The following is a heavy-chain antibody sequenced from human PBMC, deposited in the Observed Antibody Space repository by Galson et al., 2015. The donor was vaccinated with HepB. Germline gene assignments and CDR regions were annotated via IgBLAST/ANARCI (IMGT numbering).Heavy chain of an antibody. V-gene: IGHV3-7*03. D-gene: IGHD2-2*01. J-gene: IGHJ6*02. CDR3: ARDPNIVVVPAAQNYYYYYGMDV. CDR1: GFTFSSYW. CDR2: IKQDGSEK. Sequence: SLRLSCAASGFTFSSYWMSWVRQAPGKGLEWVANIKQDGSEKYYVDSVKGRFTISRDNAKNSLYLQMNSLRAEDTAVYYCARDPNIVVVPAAQNYYYYYGMDVWGQGTTVTVSS.